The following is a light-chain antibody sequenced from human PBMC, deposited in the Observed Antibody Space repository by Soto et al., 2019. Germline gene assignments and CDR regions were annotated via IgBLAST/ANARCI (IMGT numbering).Light chain of an antibody. Sequence: QSVLTQPASVSGSPGQSITISCTGTSSDVGGTNFLSWYQQHPDKAPKLLIYAITNRPSGFFNRFSGSKSGSTASLTISGLQTDDEADYFCCSYTTINTGVFGTGTKVTVL. CDR3: CSYTTINTGV. CDR1: SSDVGGTNF. J-gene: IGLJ1*01. V-gene: IGLV2-14*03. CDR2: AIT.